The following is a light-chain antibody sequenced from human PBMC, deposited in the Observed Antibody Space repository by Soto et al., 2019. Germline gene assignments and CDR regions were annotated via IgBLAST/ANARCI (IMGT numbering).Light chain of an antibody. V-gene: IGKV1-39*01. CDR1: QGISNF. J-gene: IGKJ1*01. CDR3: QQSFTNPKT. CDR2: AAS. Sequence: DIQMTQSPSSLSASVGDRVTITCRASQGISNFLNWYQQKSGEAPKVLIYAASSLQTGVPSRFSGSGSGTVFTLTINNLQPEDFATYFCQQSFTNPKTFGQGTKVDIK.